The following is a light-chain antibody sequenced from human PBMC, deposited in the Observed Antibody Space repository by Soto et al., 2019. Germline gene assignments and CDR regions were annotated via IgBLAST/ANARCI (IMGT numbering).Light chain of an antibody. CDR2: KAS. CDR1: QSISSW. V-gene: IGKV1-5*03. CDR3: QHHGT. Sequence: DIPMTQSPSTLSASVGDRVTITCRASQSISSWLAWYQQKPGKAPKLLIYKASSLESGVPSRFSGSGSGTEFTLTISSLQPDDFATYYCQHHGTFGQGNKVAIK. J-gene: IGKJ1*01.